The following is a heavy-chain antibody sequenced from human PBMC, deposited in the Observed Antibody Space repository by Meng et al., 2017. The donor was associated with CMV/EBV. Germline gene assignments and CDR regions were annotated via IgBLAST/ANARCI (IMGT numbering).Heavy chain of an antibody. Sequence: ETLSLTCAASGFTFSSYAMSWVRQAPGKGLEWVSAISGSGGSTYYADSVKGRFTISRDNSKNTLYLQMNSLRAEDTAVYYCASLGDIVVVPAAIRFDYWGQGTLVTVSS. V-gene: IGHV3-23*01. J-gene: IGHJ4*02. CDR1: GFTFSSYA. D-gene: IGHD2-2*01. CDR3: ASLGDIVVVPAAIRFDY. CDR2: ISGSGGST.